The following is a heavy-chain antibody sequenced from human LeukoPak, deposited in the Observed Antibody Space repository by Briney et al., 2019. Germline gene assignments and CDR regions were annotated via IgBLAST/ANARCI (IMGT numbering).Heavy chain of an antibody. CDR1: SGSLSVHS. CDR3: ARGSLYDSSGYYWDY. CDR2: IYYSGSP. D-gene: IGHD3-22*01. Sequence: PSETLSLTCTVSSGSLSVHSWTWIRQPPGKGLEWIGYIYYSGSPNYSPSLKSRVTISADTSKSQFSLQVTSVTPADTAVYYCARGSLYDSSGYYWDYWGQGSLVTVSS. J-gene: IGHJ4*02. V-gene: IGHV4-59*11.